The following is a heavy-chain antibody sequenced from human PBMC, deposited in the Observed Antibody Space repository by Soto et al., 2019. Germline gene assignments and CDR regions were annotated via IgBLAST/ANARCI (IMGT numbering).Heavy chain of an antibody. J-gene: IGHJ4*02. CDR2: ISGRTGDT. CDR3: GVQYDY. CDR1: GLNFTKHP. Sequence: GGSRRLSCEASGLNFTKHPMVWVRQGPGKGLEWVAAISGRTGDTAYADSVRGRFTLSRDSSTYTMFLQMNSLRAEDTAVYYCGVQYDYWGQGTLVTVSS. V-gene: IGHV3-23*01.